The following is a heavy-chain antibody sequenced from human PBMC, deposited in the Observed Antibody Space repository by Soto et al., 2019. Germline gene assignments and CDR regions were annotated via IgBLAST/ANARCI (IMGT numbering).Heavy chain of an antibody. CDR1: GFTFEDSG. CDR3: ARDSRQRMVNDAGDI. D-gene: IGHD6-13*01. V-gene: IGHV3-20*01. Sequence: EVQLVESGGGVVRPGGYLRLSCAASGFTFEDSGMIWVRQVPGKGLEWVSGIHWNGYSTGCRDSVKGRFTISRDNAKNTLDVQMDSLRVADTALSHCARDSRQRMVNDAGDILSQGTMVTVSS. CDR2: IHWNGYST. J-gene: IGHJ3*02.